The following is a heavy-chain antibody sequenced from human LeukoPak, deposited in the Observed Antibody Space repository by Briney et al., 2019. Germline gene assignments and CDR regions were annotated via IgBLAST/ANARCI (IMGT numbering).Heavy chain of an antibody. D-gene: IGHD6-13*01. CDR1: LYTFTSYG. J-gene: IGHJ4*02. CDR2: ISAYNGTT. Sequence: ASVKVSCMPSLYTFTSYGISWVRQAPGQGREWVAWISAYNGTTKYAQKLQGRVTMTTDTSTSTAYMELRRLRSDDRAVYYCARDARYSSSWYFDYWGQGTLVTVSS. CDR3: ARDARYSSSWYFDY. V-gene: IGHV1-18*01.